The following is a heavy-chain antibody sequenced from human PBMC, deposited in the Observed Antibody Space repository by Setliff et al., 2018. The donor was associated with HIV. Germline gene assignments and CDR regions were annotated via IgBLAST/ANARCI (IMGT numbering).Heavy chain of an antibody. CDR3: ARRGVVIGSGYEGWYFDL. Sequence: GASVKVSCKASGYTFTTYYIHYLRQAPGQGPEWMGIINPNGGSTNYAQKFQGRVTITADKSTSTAYMELSSLRSEDTAVYYCARRGVVIGSGYEGWYFDLWGRGTRVTVS. CDR1: GYTFTTYY. D-gene: IGHD5-12*01. J-gene: IGHJ2*01. CDR2: INPNGGST. V-gene: IGHV1-46*01.